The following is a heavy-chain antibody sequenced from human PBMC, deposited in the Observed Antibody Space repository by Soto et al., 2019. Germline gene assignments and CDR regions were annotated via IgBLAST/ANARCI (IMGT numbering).Heavy chain of an antibody. CDR2: LNSDGTTT. D-gene: IGHD4-4*01. Sequence: GGSLRLSCAASGFTFNDYWMHWVRQGPGRGLLWVSRLNSDGTTTNYADSVKGRFTISRDNAKNTLYLQMNSLRVEDTAVYYCARGANDYTIPRGHDYWGQGT. CDR3: ARGANDYTIPRGHDY. CDR1: GFTFNDYW. V-gene: IGHV3-74*01. J-gene: IGHJ4*02.